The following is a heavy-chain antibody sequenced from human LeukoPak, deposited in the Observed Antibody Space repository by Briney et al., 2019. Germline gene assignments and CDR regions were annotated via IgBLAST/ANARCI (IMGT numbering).Heavy chain of an antibody. D-gene: IGHD5-12*01. CDR1: GFTLSRDS. J-gene: IGHJ4*02. V-gene: IGHV3-48*01. CDR3: ARHDYHWDY. Sequence: GGSLRLSCAASGFTLSRDSMNWVRQAPGKGLEWISYISYDSGIRYYADSVRGRFTISRDNAKNTLYLQMNSLRAEDTAVYYCARHDYHWDYWGQGTLVTVSS. CDR2: ISYDSGIR.